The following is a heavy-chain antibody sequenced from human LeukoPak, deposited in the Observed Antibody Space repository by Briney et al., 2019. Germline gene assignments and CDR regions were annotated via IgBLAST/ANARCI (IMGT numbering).Heavy chain of an antibody. CDR2: IYYSGST. D-gene: IGHD3-9*01. CDR3: ARDGPTYDILTGYYNGEYYFDY. J-gene: IGHJ4*02. V-gene: IGHV4-61*01. Sequence: KPSETLSLTCTVSGGSVSSGSYYWSWIRQPPGKGLEWIGYIYYSGSTNYNPSLKSRVTISADTSKNQFSLKLSSVTAADTAVYYCARDGPTYDILTGYYNGEYYFDYWGQGTLVTVSS. CDR1: GGSVSSGSYY.